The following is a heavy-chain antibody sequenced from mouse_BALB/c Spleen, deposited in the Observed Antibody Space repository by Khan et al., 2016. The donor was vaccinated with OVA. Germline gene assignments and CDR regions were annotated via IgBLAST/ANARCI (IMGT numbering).Heavy chain of an antibody. D-gene: IGHD1-1*01. Sequence: QVQLKESGTELVRPGVSVKISCTGSGYTFTDFAMHWVKQSHAKSLEWIGVISTYYGHATSNQQFQDKATLTVDKSSRTASRGLARLTSEDSAIYYSIRRRGRFRFAYWGQGTLVTVSA. CDR2: ISTYYGHA. CDR3: IRRRGRFRFAY. V-gene: IGHV1S137*01. CDR1: GYTFTDFA. J-gene: IGHJ3*01.